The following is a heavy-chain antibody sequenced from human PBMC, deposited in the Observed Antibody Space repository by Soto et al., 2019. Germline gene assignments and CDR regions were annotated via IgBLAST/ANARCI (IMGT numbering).Heavy chain of an antibody. J-gene: IGHJ6*02. CDR2: ISDSGRT. Sequence: SETLSLTCTVSGASIDYYYWGWIRQPPGKGLEWIGDISDSGRTNYNPSLRSRVTISVDTSKNQVSLRLNSVTAADTAVYYCARDSTTWFPYYGIDVWGQGTTVTVSS. CDR1: GASIDYYY. V-gene: IGHV4-59*01. CDR3: ARDSTTWFPYYGIDV. D-gene: IGHD2-2*01.